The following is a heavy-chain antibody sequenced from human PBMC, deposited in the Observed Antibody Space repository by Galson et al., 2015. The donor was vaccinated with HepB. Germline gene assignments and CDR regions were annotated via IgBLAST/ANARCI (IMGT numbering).Heavy chain of an antibody. D-gene: IGHD3-10*01. CDR3: ARDERIVMGRGVLNYYYYYGMDV. Sequence: SVKVSCKASGYTFTGYYMHWVRQAPGQGLEWMGWINPNSGVTNYAQKFQGRVTMTRDTSISTAYMELSRLRSDDTAVYYCARDERIVMGRGVLNYYYYYGMDVWGQGTTVTVSS. CDR2: INPNSGVT. CDR1: GYTFTGYY. J-gene: IGHJ6*02. V-gene: IGHV1-2*02.